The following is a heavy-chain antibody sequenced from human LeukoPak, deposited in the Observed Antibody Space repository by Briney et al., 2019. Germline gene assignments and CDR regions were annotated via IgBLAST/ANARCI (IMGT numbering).Heavy chain of an antibody. V-gene: IGHV3-7*01. CDR2: IKQDGSEK. CDR1: GFTFSSYW. J-gene: IGHJ6*03. Sequence: GGSLRLSCAASGFTFSSYWMSWVRQAPGKGLEWVANIKQDGSEKYYVDSVKGRFTISRDNAKNSLYLQMNSLRAEDTAVYYCARAHYSNYDYYSYMDVWGKGPTVTVPS. D-gene: IGHD4-11*01. CDR3: ARAHYSNYDYYSYMDV.